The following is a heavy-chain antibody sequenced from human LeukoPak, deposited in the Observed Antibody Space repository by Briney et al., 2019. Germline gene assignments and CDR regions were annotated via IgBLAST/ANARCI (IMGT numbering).Heavy chain of an antibody. CDR1: RFSFTGHA. D-gene: IGHD6-13*01. Sequence: PGGSLRLSCAASRFSFTGHAMSWVRQAPGKGLEWVSAISGSGGSTYYADSVKGRFTISRDNSQNTLYLQMNSLRAEDTAVYYCAKSIWYSSSWYFDYWGQGTLVTVSS. CDR3: AKSIWYSSSWYFDY. J-gene: IGHJ4*02. CDR2: ISGSGGST. V-gene: IGHV3-23*01.